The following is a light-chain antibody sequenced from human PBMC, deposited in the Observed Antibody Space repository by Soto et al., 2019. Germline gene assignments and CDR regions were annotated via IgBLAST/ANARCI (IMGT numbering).Light chain of an antibody. Sequence: EVVLTQSPATLSLSPGERATLSCRASESIGNYLAWYQQKLGQAPKLLIYDASHRAIGIPGRFSGDGSGTDFTRTISSLEPEDFAVYYCQWRSDWPPRLTVGGGTKVEIK. J-gene: IGKJ4*01. V-gene: IGKV3-11*01. CDR3: QWRSDWPPRLT. CDR2: DAS. CDR1: ESIGNY.